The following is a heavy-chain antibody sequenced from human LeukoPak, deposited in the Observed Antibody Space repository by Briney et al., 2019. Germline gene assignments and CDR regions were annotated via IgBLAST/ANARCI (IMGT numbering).Heavy chain of an antibody. CDR3: ARGGYSGYDFLGYFDY. J-gene: IGHJ4*03. CDR1: GYTFTSYG. D-gene: IGHD5-12*01. CDR2: ISAYNGNT. Sequence: GASVKVSCKASGYTFTSYGISWVRQAPGQGLEWMGWISAYNGNTNYAQKLQRRVTMTTDTSTSTAYMELRSLRSDDTAVYYCARGGYSGYDFLGYFDYWGQGTLVSLTS. V-gene: IGHV1-18*01.